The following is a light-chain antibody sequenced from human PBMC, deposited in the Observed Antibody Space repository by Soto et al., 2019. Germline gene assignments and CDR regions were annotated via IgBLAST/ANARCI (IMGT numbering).Light chain of an antibody. J-gene: IGLJ2*01. CDR2: GNS. CDR1: SSNIGAGYD. V-gene: IGLV1-40*01. Sequence: QSVLTQPPSVSGAPGQRVTISCTGSSSNIGAGYDVHWYQQLPGTAPKLLIYGNSNRPSGVPDRFSGSKSGNTASLSISGLQAEDEADYYCSSYARNRDVLFGGGTQLTVL. CDR3: SSYARNRDVL.